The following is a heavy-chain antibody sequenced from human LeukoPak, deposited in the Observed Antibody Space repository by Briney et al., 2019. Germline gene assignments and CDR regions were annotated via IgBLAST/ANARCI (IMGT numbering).Heavy chain of an antibody. CDR2: ISHDGSNK. Sequence: GGSLSLSSAASGFTFSSYGMHWVRQAPGKGLEWVAVISHDGSNKYYADSVKGRFTISRDNSKNTLYLQMNSLRAEDTAVYYCAKVSWIQLWLSGLDYWGQGTLVTVSS. CDR3: AKVSWIQLWLSGLDY. CDR1: GFTFSSYG. V-gene: IGHV3-30*18. J-gene: IGHJ4*02. D-gene: IGHD5-18*01.